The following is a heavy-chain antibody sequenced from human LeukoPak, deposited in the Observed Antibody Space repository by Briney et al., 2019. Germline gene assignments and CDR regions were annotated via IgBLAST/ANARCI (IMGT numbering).Heavy chain of an antibody. V-gene: IGHV3-53*01. CDR1: GFTVSSNY. CDR2: IYSGGST. Sequence: GGSLRLSCAASGFTVSSNYMSWLRQAPGKGLELVSVIYSGGSTYYADSVKGRFTISRDNSKNTLYLQMNSLRAEETAVYYCAREGRRGYSYGYFDYWGQGTLVTVSS. J-gene: IGHJ4*02. CDR3: AREGRRGYSYGYFDY. D-gene: IGHD5-18*01.